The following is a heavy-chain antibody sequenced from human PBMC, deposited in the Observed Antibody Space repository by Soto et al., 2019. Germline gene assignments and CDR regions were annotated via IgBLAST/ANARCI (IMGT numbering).Heavy chain of an antibody. CDR3: ARALYYYDSSGYYSKYFDY. V-gene: IGHV4-38-2*01. CDR2: IYHSGST. J-gene: IGHJ4*02. D-gene: IGHD3-22*01. CDR1: GYSISSGYY. Sequence: SETLSLTCAVSGYSISSGYYWGWIRQPPGKGLEWIGSIYHSGSTYYNPSLKSRVTISVDTSKNQFSLKLSSVTAADTAVYYCARALYYYDSSGYYSKYFDYWGQGTLVTVSS.